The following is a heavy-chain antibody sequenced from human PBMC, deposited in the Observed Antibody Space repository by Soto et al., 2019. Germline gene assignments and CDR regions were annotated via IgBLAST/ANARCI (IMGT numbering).Heavy chain of an antibody. V-gene: IGHV4-59*08. J-gene: IGHJ2*01. Sequence: SETLSLTCTVSGGSISSYYWSWIRQPPGNGLEWIGYVSYSGSTNYNPSPKSRVAISVDTSRNQFSLKLSSVTAADTAVYYCARHSSVYWYFDLWGRGTLVTVSS. CDR3: ARHSSVYWYFDL. CDR2: VSYSGST. CDR1: GGSISSYY. D-gene: IGHD6-19*01.